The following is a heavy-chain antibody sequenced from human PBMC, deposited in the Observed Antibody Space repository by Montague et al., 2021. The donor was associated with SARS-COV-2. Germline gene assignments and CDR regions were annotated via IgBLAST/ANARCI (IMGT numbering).Heavy chain of an antibody. CDR1: GFTFSSYS. J-gene: IGHJ6*02. Sequence: SLRLSCAASGFTFSSYSMDWVRQAPGKGLEWVSCISSSSSSYRYYADSVKGRFTISRDNAKNLLYLQMNSLRAEDTAVYYCASGKYSSSWYFLYGMDVWGQGTTVTVSS. D-gene: IGHD6-13*01. V-gene: IGHV3-21*06. CDR3: ASGKYSSSWYFLYGMDV. CDR2: ISSSSSSYR.